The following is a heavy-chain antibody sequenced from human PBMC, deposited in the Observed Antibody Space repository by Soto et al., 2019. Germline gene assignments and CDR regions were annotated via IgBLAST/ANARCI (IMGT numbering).Heavy chain of an antibody. CDR3: AKGVPGIAVAGTGYFQH. Sequence: GGSLRLSCAASGFTFSSYAMSRVRQAPGKGLEWVSGISGSGDSTYYADSVKGRFTISRDNSKNTLYLQMNSLRAEDTAVYYCAKGVPGIAVAGTGYFQHWGQGTLVTVSS. CDR2: ISGSGDST. CDR1: GFTFSSYA. J-gene: IGHJ1*01. D-gene: IGHD6-19*01. V-gene: IGHV3-23*01.